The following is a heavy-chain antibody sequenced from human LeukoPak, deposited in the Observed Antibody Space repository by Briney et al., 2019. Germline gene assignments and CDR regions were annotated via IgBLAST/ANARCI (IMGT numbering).Heavy chain of an antibody. CDR2: LNPNSGGT. J-gene: IGHJ3*02. CDR1: GYTFTGYY. Sequence: GASLKVSCKASGYTFTGYYMHWVRQAPGQGLEWMGWLNPNSGGTNYAQKFQGRVTMTRDTSISTAYMELSRLRSDDTAVYYCARARTTVTPLDIWGQGTMVTVSS. V-gene: IGHV1-2*02. CDR3: ARARTTVTPLDI. D-gene: IGHD4-17*01.